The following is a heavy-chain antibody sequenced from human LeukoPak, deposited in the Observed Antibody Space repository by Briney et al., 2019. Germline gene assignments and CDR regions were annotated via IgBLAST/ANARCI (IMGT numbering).Heavy chain of an antibody. Sequence: GGSLRLSCAASGFPFSSYAMGWVRQAPRKGLEWVSAITASSGGTYYADPVKGRFTISRDNSKNTLYLQINSLRAEDAAIYYCAKIRFYYYSSFDYWYFDLWGRGTLVTVSS. CDR2: ITASSGGT. CDR1: GFPFSSYA. J-gene: IGHJ2*01. CDR3: AKIRFYYYSSFDYWYFDL. D-gene: IGHD3-22*01. V-gene: IGHV3-23*01.